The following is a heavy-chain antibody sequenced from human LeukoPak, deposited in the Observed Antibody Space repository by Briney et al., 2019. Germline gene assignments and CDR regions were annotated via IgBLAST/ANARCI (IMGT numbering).Heavy chain of an antibody. J-gene: IGHJ6*03. CDR2: MNPNSGNT. D-gene: IGHD2-21*01. CDR3: ARVVKDYYYYYMDV. Sequence: ASVKVSCKASGYTFTNYGISWVRQATGQGLEWMGWMNPNSGNTGYAQKFQGRVTMTRNTSISTAYMELSSLRSEDTAVYYCARVVKDYYYYYMDVWGKGTTVTISS. CDR1: GYTFTNYG. V-gene: IGHV1-8*02.